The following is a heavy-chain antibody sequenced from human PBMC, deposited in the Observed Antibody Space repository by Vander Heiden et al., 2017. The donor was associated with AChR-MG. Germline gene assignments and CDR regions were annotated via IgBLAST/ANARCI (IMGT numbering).Heavy chain of an antibody. CDR2: ISYSGST. J-gene: IGHJ5*02. Sequence: QVQLQESGPGLVQPSPTLSPTCTVSGRSISSGGYYWSWIRQHPGKGLEWIGYISYSGSTYYNPSLKSRLTISVDTSKNQFSLKLSSVTAADTAMYYCARTLKPTAGLDGFDPWGQGTLVAVSS. CDR1: GRSISSGGYY. D-gene: IGHD3-10*01. V-gene: IGHV4-31*03. CDR3: ARTLKPTAGLDGFDP.